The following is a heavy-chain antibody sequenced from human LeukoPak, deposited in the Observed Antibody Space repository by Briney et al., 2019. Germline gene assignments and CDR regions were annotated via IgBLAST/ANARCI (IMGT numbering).Heavy chain of an antibody. V-gene: IGHV1-69*05. CDR3: AREGITTFGQGSS. D-gene: IGHD3-3*01. J-gene: IGHJ4*02. Sequence: SVKVSCKASGGTFSSYRITWVRQAPGQGLEWVGRIIPVFGTTNYAQKFQGRLTITTDESTSTAYMELSSLRSEDTAVYYCAREGITTFGQGSSWGQGTLVTVSS. CDR2: IIPVFGTT. CDR1: GGTFSSYR.